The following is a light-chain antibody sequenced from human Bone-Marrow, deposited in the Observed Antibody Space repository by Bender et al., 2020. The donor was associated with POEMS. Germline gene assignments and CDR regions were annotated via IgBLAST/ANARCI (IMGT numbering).Light chain of an antibody. V-gene: IGLV3-21*02. CDR1: DIGSKN. CDR3: QVWDISSDHPV. J-gene: IGLJ3*02. Sequence: ARITCGGNDIGSKNVHWYQQKPGQAPVLVVYDDSDRPSGVPERFSGSNSGNTATLTISRVEAGNEADYYCQVWDISSDHPVFGGGTKLTVL. CDR2: DDS.